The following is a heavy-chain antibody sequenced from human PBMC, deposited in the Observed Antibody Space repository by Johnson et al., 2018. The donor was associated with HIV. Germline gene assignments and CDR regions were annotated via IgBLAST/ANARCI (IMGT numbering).Heavy chain of an antibody. CDR3: ARDATPWGGDYVGYTFDL. D-gene: IGHD4-17*01. CDR1: GFTVSSNY. J-gene: IGHJ3*01. V-gene: IGHV3-11*04. Sequence: QMQLVESGGGLVQPGGSLRLSCAASGFTVSSNYMSWVRQAPGKGLECLSYITSSGSSVYYADSVKGRFTISRDNDRASLFLRINSLRADDSGVYYCARDATPWGGDYVGYTFDLWGQGTVVTVSS. CDR2: ITSSGSSV.